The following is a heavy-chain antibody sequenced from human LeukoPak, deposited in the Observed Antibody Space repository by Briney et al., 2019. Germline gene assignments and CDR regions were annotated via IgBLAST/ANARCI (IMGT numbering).Heavy chain of an antibody. CDR1: GYTFTSYD. Sequence: ASVKVSCKASGYTFTSYDINWVRQPLGQGLDWLGWMNPNSGNTGYAQKFQGRVTMTRNTSISTAYMELSSLRSEDTAVYYCARSPYSSSEFDYWGQGTLVTVSS. V-gene: IGHV1-8*01. CDR2: MNPNSGNT. D-gene: IGHD6-6*01. CDR3: ARSPYSSSEFDY. J-gene: IGHJ4*02.